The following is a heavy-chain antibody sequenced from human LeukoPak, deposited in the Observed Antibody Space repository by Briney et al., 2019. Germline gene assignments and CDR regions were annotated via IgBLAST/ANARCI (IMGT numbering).Heavy chain of an antibody. V-gene: IGHV4-59*01. CDR2: IYYSGST. J-gene: IGHJ5*02. D-gene: IGHD1-26*01. CDR1: GGSISSYY. Sequence: PSETLSLTCTVSGGSISSYYWSWIRQPPGKGLEWIGYIYYSGSTKYNPSLKSRVTISVDRSKNQFSLKLSSVTAADTAVYYCATLIGYSNWFDPWGQGTLVTVSS. CDR3: ATLIGYSNWFDP.